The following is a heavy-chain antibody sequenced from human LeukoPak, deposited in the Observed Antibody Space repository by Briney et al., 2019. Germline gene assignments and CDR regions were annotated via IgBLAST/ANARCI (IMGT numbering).Heavy chain of an antibody. J-gene: IGHJ5*02. CDR1: GFTFSSYS. V-gene: IGHV3-48*02. CDR2: ISSSSSTI. Sequence: GGFLRLSCAASGFTFSSYSMNWVRQAPGKGLEWVSYISSSSSTIYYADSVKGRFTISRDNAKNSLYLQMNSLRDEDTAVYYCARDSTSCHNCNWFDPWGQGTLVTVSS. D-gene: IGHD2-2*01. CDR3: ARDSTSCHNCNWFDP.